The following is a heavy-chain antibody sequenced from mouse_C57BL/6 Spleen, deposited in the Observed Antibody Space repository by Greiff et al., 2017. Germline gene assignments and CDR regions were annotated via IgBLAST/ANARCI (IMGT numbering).Heavy chain of an antibody. Sequence: EVQLQQSGPELVKPGASVKISCKASGYTFTDYFMNWVKQRPGQSLEWIGVINPNHGGTSYNQKFKGKATLTVDKSSSTAYMELRSLTSEDSAVYYCARAYCDYWYAMDYGGQGTSVTVSS. V-gene: IGHV1-26*01. J-gene: IGHJ4*01. D-gene: IGHD2-13*01. CDR2: INPNHGGT. CDR3: ARAYCDYWYAMDY. CDR1: GYTFTDYF.